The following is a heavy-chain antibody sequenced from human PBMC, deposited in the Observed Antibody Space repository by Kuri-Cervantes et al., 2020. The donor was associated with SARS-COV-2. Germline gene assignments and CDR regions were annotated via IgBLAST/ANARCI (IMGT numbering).Heavy chain of an antibody. D-gene: IGHD3-10*01. CDR2: IRSKAYGGTT. V-gene: IGHV3-49*04. CDR3: SRLMYGSGSYYPLSY. J-gene: IGHJ4*02. Sequence: SLKISCTASGFTFGDYAMSWVRQAPGKGLEWVGFIRSKAYGGTTEYAASVKGRFTISRDDSKSIAYLQMNSLKTEDTAVYYCSRLMYGSGSYYPLSYWGQGTLVTVSS. CDR1: GFTFGDYA.